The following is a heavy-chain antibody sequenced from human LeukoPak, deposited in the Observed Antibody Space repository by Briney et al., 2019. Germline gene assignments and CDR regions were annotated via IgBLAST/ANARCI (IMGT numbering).Heavy chain of an antibody. CDR2: ISYDGSNK. CDR3: AKDNIAVAGNVDY. D-gene: IGHD6-19*01. CDR1: GFTFSSYA. Sequence: SGGSLRLSCAASGFTFSSYAMHWVRQAPGKGLEWVAVISYDGSNKYYADSVKGRFTISRDNSKNTLYLQMNSLRAEDTAVYYCAKDNIAVAGNVDYWGQGTLVTVSS. V-gene: IGHV3-30-3*01. J-gene: IGHJ4*02.